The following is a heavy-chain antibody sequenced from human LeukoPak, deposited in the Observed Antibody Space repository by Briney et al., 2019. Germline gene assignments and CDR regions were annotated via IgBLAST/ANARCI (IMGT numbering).Heavy chain of an antibody. V-gene: IGHV2-70*11. CDR1: GFSLSTSGMC. Sequence: SGPTLVNPTQTLTLTCTFSGFSLSTSGMCVSWIRQPPGKALEWLARIDWDDDKYYITSLKTRLTISKDTSKNQVVLTMTDMDPVDTATYYCARIRGHTATIDYWGQGTLVTVSS. CDR2: IDWDDDK. D-gene: IGHD5-18*01. J-gene: IGHJ4*02. CDR3: ARIRGHTATIDY.